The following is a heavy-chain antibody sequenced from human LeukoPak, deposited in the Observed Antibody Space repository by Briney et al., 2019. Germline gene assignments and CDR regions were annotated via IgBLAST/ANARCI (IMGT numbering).Heavy chain of an antibody. Sequence: PGGSLRLSCAASGFTFSSYGMHWVRQAPGKGLEWVAFIRYDGSNKYYADSVKGRFTISRDNSKNTLYLQMNSLRAEDTAVYYCAKDMSSGSYRAFDIWGQGTMVTVSS. V-gene: IGHV3-30*02. D-gene: IGHD1-26*01. CDR3: AKDMSSGSYRAFDI. CDR1: GFTFSSYG. CDR2: IRYDGSNK. J-gene: IGHJ3*02.